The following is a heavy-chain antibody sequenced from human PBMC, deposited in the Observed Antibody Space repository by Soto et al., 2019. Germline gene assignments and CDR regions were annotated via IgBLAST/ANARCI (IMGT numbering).Heavy chain of an antibody. V-gene: IGHV3-74*01. D-gene: IGHD5-18*01. Sequence: GGSLRLSCVASGFTFSSYWMHWVRQAPRKGLVWVSRIKFDGSTTSYADSVKGRFTISRDNAKNTVYLQMNSLGGEDTGVYYCARGIRNYYGVDVWGQGTTVTVSS. CDR1: GFTFSSYW. CDR2: IKFDGSTT. J-gene: IGHJ6*02. CDR3: ARGIRNYYGVDV.